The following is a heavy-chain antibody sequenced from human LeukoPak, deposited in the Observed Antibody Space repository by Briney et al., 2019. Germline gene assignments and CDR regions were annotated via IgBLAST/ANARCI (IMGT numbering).Heavy chain of an antibody. D-gene: IGHD2-15*01. CDR1: GFTFSDYY. Sequence: GGSLRLSCAASGFTFSDYYMTWIRQAPGKGLEWVSYISTTGTTMYYADSVKGRFTISRDNAKNSLYLQMNSLRAEDTAVYYCARYSAVVVVAATPPDYWGQGTLVTVSS. CDR2: ISTTGTTM. V-gene: IGHV3-11*01. J-gene: IGHJ4*02. CDR3: ARYSAVVVVAATPPDY.